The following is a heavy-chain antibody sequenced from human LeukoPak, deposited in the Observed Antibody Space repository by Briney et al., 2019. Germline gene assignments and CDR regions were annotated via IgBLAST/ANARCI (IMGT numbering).Heavy chain of an antibody. D-gene: IGHD5-18*01. Sequence: ASVKVPCKASGYTFTSYAMNWVRQAPGQGLEWMGWINTNTGNPTYAQGFTGRFVFSLDTSVSTAYLQISSLKAEDTAVYYCARVVLNTAMDMLYYYYYMDVWGKGTTVTVSS. J-gene: IGHJ6*03. CDR3: ARVVLNTAMDMLYYYYYMDV. CDR1: GYTFTSYA. V-gene: IGHV7-4-1*02. CDR2: INTNTGNP.